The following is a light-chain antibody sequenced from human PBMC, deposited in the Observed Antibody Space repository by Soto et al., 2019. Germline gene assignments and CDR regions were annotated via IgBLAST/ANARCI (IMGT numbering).Light chain of an antibody. CDR3: QVWDSSNDHV. Sequence: SYVLTQPPSVSVAPGKTASITCGGDNIGSKTVYWYQQKPGQAPVLVIYFDSDRPSGIPERFSGSNSGNTATLTISRVEAGDEADYYCQVWDSSNDHVFGSGTKVTVL. J-gene: IGLJ1*01. V-gene: IGLV3-21*04. CDR1: NIGSKT. CDR2: FDS.